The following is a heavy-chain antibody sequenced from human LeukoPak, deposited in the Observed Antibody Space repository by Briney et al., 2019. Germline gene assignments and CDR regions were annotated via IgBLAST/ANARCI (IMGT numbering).Heavy chain of an antibody. CDR1: GFTFDDYA. D-gene: IGHD3-9*01. CDR3: AKAITPRGYFDWLSPRHYYYGMDV. J-gene: IGHJ6*02. CDR2: ISWNSGSI. Sequence: PGGSLRLSCAASGFTFDDYAMHWVRQAPGKGLEWVSGISWNSGSIGYADSVKGRFTISRDNAKNSLYLQMNSLRAEDAALYYCAKAITPRGYFDWLSPRHYYYGMDVWGQGTTVTVSS. V-gene: IGHV3-9*01.